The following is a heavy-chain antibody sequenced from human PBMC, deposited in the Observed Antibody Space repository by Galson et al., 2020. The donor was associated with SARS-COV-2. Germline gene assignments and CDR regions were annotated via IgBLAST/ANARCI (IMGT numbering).Heavy chain of an antibody. CDR1: GFTFNNYD. Sequence: TGGSLRLSCAASGFTFNNYDMSWVRQAPGKGLEWVSVITAGGSTYYADSVKGRFTISRDNSKNTLYLQMNSLRAADTAVYYCTRTSGWAHFDYWGQGTLVTVSS. J-gene: IGHJ4*02. D-gene: IGHD6-19*01. V-gene: IGHV3-23*01. CDR2: ITAGGST. CDR3: TRTSGWAHFDY.